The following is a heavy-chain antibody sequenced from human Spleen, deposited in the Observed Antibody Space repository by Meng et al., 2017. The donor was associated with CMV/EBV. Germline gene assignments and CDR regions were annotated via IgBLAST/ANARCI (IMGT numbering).Heavy chain of an antibody. D-gene: IGHD6-19*01. J-gene: IGHJ4*02. CDR1: GGTFSSYA. CDR3: ARTGEGGSGWSSFDY. CDR2: IIPIFGTA. V-gene: IGHV1-69*01. Sequence: QVQLVQAGAGVKKPGSSVKVSCKASGGTFSSYAISWVRQAPGQGLEWMGGIIPIFGTANYAQKFQGRVTITADESTSTAYMELSSLRSEDTAVYYCARTGEGGSGWSSFDYWGQGTLVTVSS.